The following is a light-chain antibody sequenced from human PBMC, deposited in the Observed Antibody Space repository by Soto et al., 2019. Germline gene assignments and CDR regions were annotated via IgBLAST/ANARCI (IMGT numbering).Light chain of an antibody. CDR1: QSVSSSY. J-gene: IGKJ5*01. Sequence: SPGTLSLSPGERATLSCRASQSVSSSYLAWYQQKPGQAPRLLIYGASSRATGIPDRFSGSGSGTDFTLTISRLEPEDFAVYYCQQYGSSPQSFGQGTRLEI. CDR2: GAS. V-gene: IGKV3-20*01. CDR3: QQYGSSPQS.